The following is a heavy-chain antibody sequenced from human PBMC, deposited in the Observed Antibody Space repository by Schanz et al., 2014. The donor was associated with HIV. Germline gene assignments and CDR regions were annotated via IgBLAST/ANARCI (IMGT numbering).Heavy chain of an antibody. D-gene: IGHD3-22*01. CDR3: AKPEYDSRGNSQSHFDY. V-gene: IGHV1-2*02. Sequence: QVQLVQSGAEVKKPGASVKVSCKASGYTFSDHYMHWVRQAPGQGLEGMGWINPNSGSTIYGQKERDRTTPNRRSTIYQQKFQGRVSMTTDTSTSTVYMELRSLRSEDTAVYYCAKPEYDSRGNSQSHFDYWGQGTLVTVSS. J-gene: IGHJ4*02. CDR2: INPNSGST. CDR1: GYTFSDHY.